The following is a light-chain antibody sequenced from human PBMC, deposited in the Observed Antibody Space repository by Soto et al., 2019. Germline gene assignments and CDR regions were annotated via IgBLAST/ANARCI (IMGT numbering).Light chain of an antibody. Sequence: EIVLTQSPATLSLSPGERATLSCRASQSMSSYLAWYQQKPGQAPRLLIYDASERATGIPARFSGSGSGTDFTLTISSLEPEDFAVYYCQERPDWPLTFGGGTKVDIK. V-gene: IGKV3-11*01. CDR1: QSMSSY. CDR2: DAS. CDR3: QERPDWPLT. J-gene: IGKJ4*01.